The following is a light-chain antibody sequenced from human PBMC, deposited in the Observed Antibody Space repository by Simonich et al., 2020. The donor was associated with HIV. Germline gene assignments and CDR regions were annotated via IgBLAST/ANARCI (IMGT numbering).Light chain of an antibody. CDR2: GNS. Sequence: QSVLTQPPSVSGAPGQRVTISYTGTSSNIGAGYDVHWYQQLPGTAPKLLSYGNSKRPSGVPDRFSGSKSGTSPSLAITGLQAEDEAEYYCSPYAGSNNLVFGGGTKVTVL. V-gene: IGLV1-40*01. CDR3: SPYAGSNNLV. J-gene: IGLJ2*01. CDR1: SSNIGAGYD.